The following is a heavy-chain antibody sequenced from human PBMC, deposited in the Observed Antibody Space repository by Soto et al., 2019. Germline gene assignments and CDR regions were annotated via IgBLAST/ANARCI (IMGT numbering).Heavy chain of an antibody. D-gene: IGHD3-3*01. J-gene: IGHJ6*02. V-gene: IGHV5-51*01. CDR2: IYPGDSDT. Sequence: PXESLKVSWKCSGNSFTTYWSGLVLQMPGKGLEWMGTIYPGDSDTRYSPSFQGQVTISADKSTSTAYLQWSSLKASDTAMYYCVRYYDFWSGPHYYGMDVWGRGTTVTVSS. CDR3: VRYYDFWSGPHYYGMDV. CDR1: GNSFTTYW.